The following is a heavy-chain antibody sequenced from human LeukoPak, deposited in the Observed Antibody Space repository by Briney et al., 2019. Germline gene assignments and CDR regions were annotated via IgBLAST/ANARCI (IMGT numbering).Heavy chain of an antibody. CDR3: AGSPKYSSSWFEYFQH. V-gene: IGHV3-30*01. CDR2: ISHDGSNK. D-gene: IGHD6-13*01. CDR1: GFTFSSYA. Sequence: GGSLRLSCAASGFTFSSYAMHWVRQAPGKGLEWVAAISHDGSNKYHADSVKGRFIISRDNSKNTVYLQMNSLRAEDTAVYFSAGSPKYSSSWFEYFQHWGQGTLVTVSS. J-gene: IGHJ1*01.